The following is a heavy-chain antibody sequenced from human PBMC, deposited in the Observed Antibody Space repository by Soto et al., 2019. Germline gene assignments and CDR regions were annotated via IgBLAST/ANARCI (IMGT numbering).Heavy chain of an antibody. Sequence: GGSLRLSCASSVFTFDDYAMHWVRQSPGKCLEWVSGISWNSGSIGYADSVKGRFTISRDNAKNSLYLQMNSLRAEDTALYYCAKDIGSFVVVTDISAFDIWGQGTTVIVS. J-gene: IGHJ3*02. D-gene: IGHD2-21*02. CDR3: AKDIGSFVVVTDISAFDI. V-gene: IGHV3-9*01. CDR1: VFTFDDYA. CDR2: ISWNSGSI.